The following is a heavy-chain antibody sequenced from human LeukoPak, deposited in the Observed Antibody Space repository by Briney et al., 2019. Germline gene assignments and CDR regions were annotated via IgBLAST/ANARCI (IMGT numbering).Heavy chain of an antibody. CDR2: ISTYGGST. D-gene: IGHD1-1*01. CDR3: ARPNTEATGYYFDY. Sequence: ASVKVSFKASGYTFISYGVSWVRQAPGQGLEWVGWISTYGGSTNYEQKLQGRVTVTTDTSTSTVYMELRSLRSDDTAVYYCARPNTEATGYYFDYWGQGTLVTVSS. J-gene: IGHJ4*02. CDR1: GYTFISYG. V-gene: IGHV1-18*01.